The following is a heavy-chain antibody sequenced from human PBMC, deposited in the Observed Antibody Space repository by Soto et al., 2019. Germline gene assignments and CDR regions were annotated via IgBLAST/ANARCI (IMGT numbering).Heavy chain of an antibody. Sequence: ASVKVSCKASGGTFSSYTISWVRQAPGQGLEWMGRIIPSNGITNYSQKFQGRVTITRDTSASTAYMELSSLRSEDTAVYYCARWSGSWYLSWFDPWGQGTLVTVSS. D-gene: IGHD6-13*01. J-gene: IGHJ5*02. CDR2: IIPSNGIT. V-gene: IGHV1-69*02. CDR3: ARWSGSWYLSWFDP. CDR1: GGTFSSYT.